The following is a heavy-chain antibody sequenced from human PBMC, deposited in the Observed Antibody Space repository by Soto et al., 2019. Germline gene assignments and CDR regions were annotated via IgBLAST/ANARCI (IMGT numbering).Heavy chain of an antibody. D-gene: IGHD3-3*01. J-gene: IGHJ4*02. Sequence: GGSLRLSCVASGFTFSGHWMSWARQATGKGLEWVANIKQDEGEKYYVDSVKGRFTISRDNAKNSLYLQMNSLTTEDSAVYYCARDAVPSLEWLKCFFDCWGRGTLVTVSS. V-gene: IGHV3-7*01. CDR2: IKQDEGEK. CDR1: GFTFSGHW. CDR3: ARDAVPSLEWLKCFFDC.